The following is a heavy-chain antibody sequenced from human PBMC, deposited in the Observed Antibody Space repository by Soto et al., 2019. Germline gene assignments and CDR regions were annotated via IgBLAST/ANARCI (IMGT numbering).Heavy chain of an antibody. CDR3: AKAWGIDY. Sequence: GGSLRLSCAASGFTFSSYTMSWVRPAPGKGLGWVSTISGSGSSTYPADSVKGRFTISRDNSKNTLYLQMNSLRVEDTAIYYCAKAWGIDYWGQGTLVTVSS. CDR2: ISGSGSST. J-gene: IGHJ4*02. V-gene: IGHV3-23*01. D-gene: IGHD7-27*01. CDR1: GFTFSSYT.